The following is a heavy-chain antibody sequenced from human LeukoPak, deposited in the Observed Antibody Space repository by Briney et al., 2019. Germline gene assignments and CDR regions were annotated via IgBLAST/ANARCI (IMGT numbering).Heavy chain of an antibody. CDR3: ASGRPGYMDV. J-gene: IGHJ6*03. CDR2: ISSSSSTI. Sequence: GGSLRLSCAASGFTFSGYSMNWVRQAPGKGLEWVSYISSSSSTIYCADSVKGRFTISRDNAKNSLYLQMNSLRAEDTAVYYCASGRPGYMDVWGKGTTVTVSS. V-gene: IGHV3-48*01. D-gene: IGHD1-26*01. CDR1: GFTFSGYS.